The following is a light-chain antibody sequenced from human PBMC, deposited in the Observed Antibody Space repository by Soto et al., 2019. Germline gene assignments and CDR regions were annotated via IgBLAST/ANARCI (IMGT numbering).Light chain of an antibody. CDR3: QVWDSRSDHWV. CDR1: NIESKS. J-gene: IGLJ3*02. Sequence: SYELTQPPSVSVAPGQTATITCGGDNIESKSVHWYQQKPGQAPILVLYNDRDRPSGIPERFSGSNSGNTATLSITRVEGGDEADYYCQVWDSRSDHWVFGGGTQLTVL. CDR2: NDR. V-gene: IGLV3-21*02.